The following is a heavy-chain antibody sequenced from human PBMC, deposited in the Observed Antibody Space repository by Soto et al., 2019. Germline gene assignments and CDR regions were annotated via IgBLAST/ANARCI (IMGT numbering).Heavy chain of an antibody. J-gene: IGHJ5*02. V-gene: IGHV1-18*01. D-gene: IGHD3-16*01. Sequence: ASVKVSCKASGYTFTSYGISWVRQAPGRGLEWMGWISAYNGNTNYAQKLQGRVTMTTDTSTSTAYMELRSLRSDDTAVYYCARYLITLITLAESPRWFDPWDQTILGTVFS. CDR3: ARYLITLITLAESPRWFDP. CDR2: ISAYNGNT. CDR1: GYTFTSYG.